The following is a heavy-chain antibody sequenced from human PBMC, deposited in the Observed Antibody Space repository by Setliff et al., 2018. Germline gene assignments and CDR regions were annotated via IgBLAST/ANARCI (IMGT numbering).Heavy chain of an antibody. D-gene: IGHD3-10*01. J-gene: IGHJ6*02. V-gene: IGHV3-7*01. Sequence: GGSLRLSCAASGFTFSSYWMSWVRQAPGKGLEWVANIKQDGSEKYYVDSVKGRFTISRDNAKNSLYLQMNSLRAEDTAVYYCARDHAYGSRFYYYYYNMDVWGQGTTVTVSS. CDR1: GFTFSSYW. CDR2: IKQDGSEK. CDR3: ARDHAYGSRFYYYYYNMDV.